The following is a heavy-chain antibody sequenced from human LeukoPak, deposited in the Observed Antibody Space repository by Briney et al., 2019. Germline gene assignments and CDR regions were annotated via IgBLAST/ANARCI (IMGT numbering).Heavy chain of an antibody. CDR1: GVSISGHY. Sequence: SETLSLTCTASGVSISGHYWTWIRQPPGKGLEWIGQIHYSGRPDYNPSLKSRVTISVDTSKNQLSLKVTSVTGADTAVYYCARFGVDYDMDVWGQGTTVTVSS. CDR3: ARFGVDYDMDV. D-gene: IGHD3-16*01. J-gene: IGHJ6*02. CDR2: IHYSGRP. V-gene: IGHV4-59*11.